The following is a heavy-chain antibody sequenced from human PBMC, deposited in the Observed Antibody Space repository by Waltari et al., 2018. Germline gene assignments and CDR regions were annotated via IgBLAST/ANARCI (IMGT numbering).Heavy chain of an antibody. CDR2: INPECRTT. CDR1: GFTFSSSW. CDR3: TRGGNYYFDY. Sequence: EVQLVESGGGLLQPGGSLRLSCAASGFTFSSSWIHWFRQPPGKGLVWGSRINPECRTTNYADSVRGRFTISRDNAQNTVYLEMNSLRAEDTAVYFCTRGGNYYFDYWGRGTLVTVSS. V-gene: IGHV3-74*01. D-gene: IGHD5-12*01. J-gene: IGHJ4*02.